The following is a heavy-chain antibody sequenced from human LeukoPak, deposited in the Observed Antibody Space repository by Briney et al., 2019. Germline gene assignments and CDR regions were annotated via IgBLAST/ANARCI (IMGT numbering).Heavy chain of an antibody. CDR1: GFTFSSYA. CDR2: IYYSGST. Sequence: PGGSLRLSCAASGFTFSSYAMHWIRQPPGKGLEWIGSIYYSGSTYYNPSLKSRVTISVDTSKNQFSLKLSSVTAADTAVYCCADTSSWGQGTLVTVSS. V-gene: IGHV4-39*01. CDR3: ADTSS. J-gene: IGHJ4*02. D-gene: IGHD3-3*01.